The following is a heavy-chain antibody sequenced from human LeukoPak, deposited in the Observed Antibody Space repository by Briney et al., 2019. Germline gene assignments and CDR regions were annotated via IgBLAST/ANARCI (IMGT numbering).Heavy chain of an antibody. CDR1: GDSVSSNSAA. CDR3: ASGRAVAGMGDYYYYYGMDV. D-gene: IGHD6-19*01. CDR2: TYYRTKWYN. V-gene: IGHV6-1*01. J-gene: IGHJ6*02. Sequence: SQTLSLTCAISGDSVSSNSAAWNWIRQSPSRGLEWLGRTYYRTKWYNDYEVSVKSRITINPDTSKNQFSLQLNSVTPEDTAVYYCASGRAVAGMGDYYYYYGMDVWGQGTTVTVSS.